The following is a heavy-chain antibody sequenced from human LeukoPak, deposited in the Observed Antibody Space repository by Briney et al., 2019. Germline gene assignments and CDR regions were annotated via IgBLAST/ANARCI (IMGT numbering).Heavy chain of an antibody. V-gene: IGHV3-23*01. Sequence: PGGSLRLSCAASGFIFSNYAMSWVRQAPGKGLQWVSAFSGSGGSTYYADSVKGRFTISRDNSKNTLYLQMNSLRAEDTAIYYCVLKVRFDYWGQGTLVTVSS. CDR3: VLKVRFDY. CDR2: FSGSGGST. CDR1: GFIFSNYA. J-gene: IGHJ4*02. D-gene: IGHD2-15*01.